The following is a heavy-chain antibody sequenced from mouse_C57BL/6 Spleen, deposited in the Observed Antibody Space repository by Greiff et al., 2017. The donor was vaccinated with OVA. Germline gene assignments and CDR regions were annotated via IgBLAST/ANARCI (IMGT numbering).Heavy chain of an antibody. CDR2: INPYNGGT. Sequence: EVKLQESGPVLVKPGASVKMSCKASGYTFTDYYMNWVKQSHGKSLEWIGVINPYNGGTSYNQKFKGKATLTVDKSSSTAYMELNSLTSEDSAVYYCARPVTGYYFDYWGQGTTLTVSS. V-gene: IGHV1-19*01. CDR1: GYTFTDYY. D-gene: IGHD4-1*01. J-gene: IGHJ2*01. CDR3: ARPVTGYYFDY.